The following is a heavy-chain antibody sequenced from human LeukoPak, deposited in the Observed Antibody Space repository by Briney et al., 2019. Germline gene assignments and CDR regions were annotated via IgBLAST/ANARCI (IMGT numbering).Heavy chain of an antibody. Sequence: ASVKVSCKASGYTFTSYGISWVRQAPGQGLEWMGWISAYNGNINYAQKLQGRVTVTTDTSTSTDYMELRSLRSDDTAVYYCARGLAGYSYGYLVYWGQGTLVTVSS. CDR1: GYTFTSYG. CDR2: ISAYNGNI. V-gene: IGHV1-18*01. J-gene: IGHJ4*02. CDR3: ARGLAGYSYGYLVY. D-gene: IGHD5-18*01.